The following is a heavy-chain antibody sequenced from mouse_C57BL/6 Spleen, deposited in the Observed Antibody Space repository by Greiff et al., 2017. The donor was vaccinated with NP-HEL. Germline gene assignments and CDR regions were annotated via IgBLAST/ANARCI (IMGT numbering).Heavy chain of an antibody. Sequence: VQLQQPGAELVKPGASVKLSCKASGYTFTSYWMHWVKQRPGQGLEWIGMIHPNSGSTNYNEKFKSKATLTVDKSSSTAYMQLSSLTSEDSAVYYCARSWDYDGFDYWGQGTTLTVSS. D-gene: IGHD2-4*01. CDR1: GYTFTSYW. V-gene: IGHV1-64*01. J-gene: IGHJ2*01. CDR2: IHPNSGST. CDR3: ARSWDYDGFDY.